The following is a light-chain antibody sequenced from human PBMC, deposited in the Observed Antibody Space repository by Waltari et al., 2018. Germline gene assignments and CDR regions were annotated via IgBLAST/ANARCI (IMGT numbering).Light chain of an antibody. CDR2: DAS. J-gene: IGKJ1*01. CDR3: QKYNSAPWT. V-gene: IGKV1-27*01. Sequence: IQMIQSPFSLSASVGDSVTITCRANQVISTYLAWYQQKPGKVPKLLIYDASTLQSGVPSRFSGSGSGTDFTLTISSLQPEDVATYYCQKYNSAPWTFGQGTKVEVK. CDR1: QVISTY.